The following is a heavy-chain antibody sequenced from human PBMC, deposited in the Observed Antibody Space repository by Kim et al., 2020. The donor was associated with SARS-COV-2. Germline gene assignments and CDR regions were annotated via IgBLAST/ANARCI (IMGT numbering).Heavy chain of an antibody. V-gene: IGHV2-5*02. D-gene: IGHD1-26*01. CDR2: IYWDDDK. CDR3: AHSGKEWELLFDVAFDI. Sequence: SGPTLVNPTQTLTLTCTFSGFSLSTSGVGVGWIRQPPGKALEWLALIYWDDDKRYSPSLKSRLTITKDTSKNQVVLTMTNMDPVDTATYYCAHSGKEWELLFDVAFDIWGQGTMVTVSS. J-gene: IGHJ3*02. CDR1: GFSLSTSGVG.